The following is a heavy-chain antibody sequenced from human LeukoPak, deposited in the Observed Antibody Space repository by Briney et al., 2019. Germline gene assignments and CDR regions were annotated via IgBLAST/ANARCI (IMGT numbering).Heavy chain of an antibody. J-gene: IGHJ4*02. CDR3: ARDVVVPAAMNFEY. V-gene: IGHV1-2*02. CDR2: INPNRGDT. CDR1: GYTFTGYY. Sequence: ASVKVSCKASGYTFTGYYIHWVRQAPGQGLEWMGWINPNRGDTNYAQTFQGRVTMTRDTSISTAFLGLSSLTSDDTAVYYCARDVVVPAAMNFEYWGQGTLVTVSS. D-gene: IGHD2-2*01.